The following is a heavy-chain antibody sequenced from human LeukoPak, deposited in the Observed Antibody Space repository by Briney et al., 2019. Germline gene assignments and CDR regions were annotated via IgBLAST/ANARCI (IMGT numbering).Heavy chain of an antibody. V-gene: IGHV4-30-4*01. CDR2: ISDSGST. D-gene: IGHD2-15*01. J-gene: IGHJ5*02. CDR1: GGSISSRDYY. CDR3: AREEAIVTFGIGRSAHNWFDP. Sequence: PSQTLSLTCTVSGGSISSRDYYWSWIRQPPGKGLEWIGYISDSGSTRYNPSLKSRVIIVDTSKNHFSLKLTSVTAADTAIYYCAREEAIVTFGIGRSAHNWFDPWGQGTLVTVSS.